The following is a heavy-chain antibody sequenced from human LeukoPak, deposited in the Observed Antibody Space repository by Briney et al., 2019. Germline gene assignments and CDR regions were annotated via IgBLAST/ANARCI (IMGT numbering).Heavy chain of an antibody. CDR2: INDXGFST. D-gene: IGHD1-1*01. CDR1: GFTFXXXX. CDR3: AKGRLCMDV. J-gene: IGHJ6*02. Sequence: PGGSLRLSCXASGFTFXXXXXXXVRQAPGKXXEWVSTINDXGFSTXXXDSVKGRXTIXXDXSKNTLYLQMNNLRAEDTAVYYCAKGRLCMDVWGQGTTVTVSS. V-gene: IGHV3-23*01.